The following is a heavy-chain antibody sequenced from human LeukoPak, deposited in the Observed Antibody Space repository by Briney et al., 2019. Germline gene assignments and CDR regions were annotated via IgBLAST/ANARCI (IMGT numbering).Heavy chain of an antibody. D-gene: IGHD5-12*01. CDR2: IYYSGST. J-gene: IGHJ4*02. V-gene: IGHV4-39*07. CDR3: ARVSGYHWESFYDY. CDR1: GDSISTSSYY. Sequence: PSETLSLTCSVSGDSISTSSYYWGWIRQPPGKGLEWIGTIYYSGSTYYNPSLTSRVTISVDTSKNQFSLKLRSVTAADTAVYYCARVSGYHWESFYDYWGQGTLVTVSS.